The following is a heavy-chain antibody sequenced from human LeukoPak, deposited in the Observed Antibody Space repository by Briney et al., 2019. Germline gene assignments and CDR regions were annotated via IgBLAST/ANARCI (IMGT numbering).Heavy chain of an antibody. CDR1: GFTFRSYW. D-gene: IGHD5-24*01. Sequence: PGGSLRLSCAASGFTFRSYWMHWVRQAPGKGLVWVSRVIRDGSFTYYADSVKGRFTISRDNAKNTLYLQMNSLRAEDTAVYYCVRGGDDFNFDYWGQGSLVIVSS. J-gene: IGHJ4*02. CDR2: VIRDGSFT. CDR3: VRGGDDFNFDY. V-gene: IGHV3-74*01.